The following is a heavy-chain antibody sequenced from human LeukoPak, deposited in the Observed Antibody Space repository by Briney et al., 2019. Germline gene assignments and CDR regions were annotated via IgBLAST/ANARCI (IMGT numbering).Heavy chain of an antibody. D-gene: IGHD5-18*01. Sequence: SGPTLVNPTQTLTLTCTFSGFSLSTSGVGVGWIRQPPGKALEWLALIYWNDDKRYSPSLKSRLTITKDTSKNQVVLTMTNMDPVDTATYYCARGGLPKDFNWFDPWGQGTLVTVSS. CDR2: IYWNDDK. V-gene: IGHV2-5*01. J-gene: IGHJ5*02. CDR1: GFSLSTSGVG. CDR3: ARGGLPKDFNWFDP.